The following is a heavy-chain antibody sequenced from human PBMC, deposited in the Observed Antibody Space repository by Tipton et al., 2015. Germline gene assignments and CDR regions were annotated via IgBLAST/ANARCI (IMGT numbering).Heavy chain of an antibody. CDR3: AKGGGGSFLSP. J-gene: IGHJ5*02. Sequence: SLRLSCAASEFTFSIHAMNWVRQAPGRGLEWVSGISGSGFNTYYADSVKGRFTISRDNSKNALYLQMNSLRAEDTAVYYCAKGGGGSFLSPWGQGTLVTVSS. V-gene: IGHV3-23*01. CDR2: ISGSGFNT. CDR1: EFTFSIHA. D-gene: IGHD1-26*01.